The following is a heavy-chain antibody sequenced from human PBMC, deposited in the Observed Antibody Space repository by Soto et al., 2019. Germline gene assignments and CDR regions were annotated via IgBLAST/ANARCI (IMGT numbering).Heavy chain of an antibody. J-gene: IGHJ4*02. D-gene: IGHD6-6*01. V-gene: IGHV3-48*02. CDR2: ISSSGGAM. CDR3: ARDTHSSSADSDY. CDR1: GFTFSSFG. Sequence: EVQLVESGGALAQPGKSLRLSCAASGFTFSSFGMNWVRQAPGKGLEWVSYISSSGGAMHYADSVRGRFTISRDNAKNSFYLQMNSLRDEDTAVYYCARDTHSSSADSDYCGQGTLVTVSS.